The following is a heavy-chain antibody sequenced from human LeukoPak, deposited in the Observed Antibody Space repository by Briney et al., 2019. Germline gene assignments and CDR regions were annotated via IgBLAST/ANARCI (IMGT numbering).Heavy chain of an antibody. CDR1: GYTFTSYG. V-gene: IGHV1-18*01. D-gene: IGHD2-8*01. CDR3: ASPLGGCTDAGCYPKEEAFNL. CDR2: ISAYNGNT. Sequence: ASVKVSCKASGYTFTSYGISWVRQAPGQGLEWMGWISAYNGNTNYAQKLQDRVTMTTDTSTSTAYMELRSLRSDDTAVYYCASPLGGCTDAGCYPKEEAFNLWGQGTMVTVSS. J-gene: IGHJ3*01.